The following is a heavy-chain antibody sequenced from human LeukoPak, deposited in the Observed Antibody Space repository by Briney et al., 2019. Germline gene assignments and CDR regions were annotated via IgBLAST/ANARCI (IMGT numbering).Heavy chain of an antibody. D-gene: IGHD3-22*01. CDR1: GYTFTSYD. CDR3: ARDNDSSGYWVD. J-gene: IGHJ4*02. CDR2: MNPNSGNT. Sequence: ASVKVSCKASGYTFTSYDINWVRQATGQGLEWMGWMNPNSGNTGYAQKFQGRVTMTRNTSISTAYMELSSLRSEDTAVYYCARDNDSSGYWVDWGQGTLVTVSS. V-gene: IGHV1-8*01.